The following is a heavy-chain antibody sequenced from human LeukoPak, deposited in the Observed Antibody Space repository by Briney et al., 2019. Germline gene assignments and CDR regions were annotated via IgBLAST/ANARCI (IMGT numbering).Heavy chain of an antibody. CDR2: INPRGGST. CDR3: ARMIVVVPAAPSHNAFDI. V-gene: IGHV1-46*01. Sequence: ASVKVSCKASGYTFTGYYMHWLRQAPGQGLEWMGVINPRGGSTSYAQKFQGRVTMTRDTSTSTVYMELSSLRSEDTAVYYCARMIVVVPAAPSHNAFDIWGQGTMVTVSS. J-gene: IGHJ3*02. CDR1: GYTFTGYY. D-gene: IGHD2-2*01.